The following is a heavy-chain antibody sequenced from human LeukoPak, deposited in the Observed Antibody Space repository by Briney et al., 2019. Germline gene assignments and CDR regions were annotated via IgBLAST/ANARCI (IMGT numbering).Heavy chain of an antibody. Sequence: GESLRISCKGSGYSFTNYWIGWVRQMPGKGLEWMGRIDPSDSYTNYSPSFQGQVTFSADKSISTAYLQWSSLKASDTAMYYCARQLVRSGGYSGFDIWGQGTMVTVSS. V-gene: IGHV5-10-1*04. D-gene: IGHD2-15*01. CDR1: GYSFTNYW. J-gene: IGHJ3*02. CDR2: IDPSDSYT. CDR3: ARQLVRSGGYSGFDI.